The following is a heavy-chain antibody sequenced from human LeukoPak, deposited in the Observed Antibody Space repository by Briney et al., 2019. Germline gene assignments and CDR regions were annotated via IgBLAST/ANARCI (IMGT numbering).Heavy chain of an antibody. J-gene: IGHJ4*02. Sequence: GGSLRLSCAASGFTFSRSAMTWVRQTPGKGLDWVSSISSTGNTYYADSVKGRFTISRDNSKNMLYLQMNSLRAEDTAVYYCVKGRISEDGLDFWGQGTLVTVSS. D-gene: IGHD6-13*01. CDR2: ISSTGNT. CDR1: GFTFSRSA. V-gene: IGHV3-23*01. CDR3: VKGRISEDGLDF.